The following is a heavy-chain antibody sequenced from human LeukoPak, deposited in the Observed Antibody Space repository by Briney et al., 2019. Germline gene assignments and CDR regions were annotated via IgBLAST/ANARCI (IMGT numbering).Heavy chain of an antibody. CDR2: GFYSRST. V-gene: IGHV4-39*01. Sequence: PSETLSLTCNVSGGSMRLSSDYWGLLRHPPGKGLEGIGSGFYSRSTYYGASLKSRLTISRDTSENQFYLKISTVAAADTATYYCARHRVVHVQRRHYYLGLEVWGLGTKVIVSS. CDR3: ARHRVVHVQRRHYYLGLEV. D-gene: IGHD1-1*01. J-gene: IGHJ6*02. CDR1: GGSMRLSSDY.